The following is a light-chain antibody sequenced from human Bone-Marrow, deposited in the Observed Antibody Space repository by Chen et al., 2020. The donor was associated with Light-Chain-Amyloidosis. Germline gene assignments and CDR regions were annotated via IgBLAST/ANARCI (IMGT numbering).Light chain of an antibody. CDR1: NIGSTS. CDR2: DDS. CDR3: QVWDRSSDRPV. V-gene: IGLV3-21*02. J-gene: IGLJ3*02. Sequence: SYVLTQPSSVPVAPGQTATIACGGNNIGSTSVHWYQQTPGQAPLLVVYDDSDRPSGIPERLSGSNSGNTATLTISRVEAGDEAEYYCQVWDRSSDRPVFGGGTKLTVL.